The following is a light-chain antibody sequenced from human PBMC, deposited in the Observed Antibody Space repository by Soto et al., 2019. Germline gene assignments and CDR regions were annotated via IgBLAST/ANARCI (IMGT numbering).Light chain of an antibody. CDR3: HQFGSSPLDT. CDR2: RAS. J-gene: IGKJ3*01. Sequence: EIVLTQSPGTLSWSPGERATLSCRASQTIRSSFLAWYQQKPGQAPRLLIYRASRRAPGIPDRFSGSGSWTDFTLTISRLEPEDFAVYYCHQFGSSPLDTFGPGTKVEIK. V-gene: IGKV3-20*01. CDR1: QTIRSSF.